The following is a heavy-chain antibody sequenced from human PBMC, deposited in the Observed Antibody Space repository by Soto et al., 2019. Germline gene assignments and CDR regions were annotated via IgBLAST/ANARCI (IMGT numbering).Heavy chain of an antibody. CDR2: ISSSSSYI. Sequence: SLRLSCAASGFTFSSYSMNWVRQAPGKGLEWVSSISSSSSYIYYADSVKGRFTISRDNAKTSLYLQMNSLRAEDTAVYYCARVTGDGYNPCLDYWGQGTLVTVSS. CDR1: GFTFSSYS. CDR3: ARVTGDGYNPCLDY. V-gene: IGHV3-21*01. J-gene: IGHJ4*02. D-gene: IGHD5-12*01.